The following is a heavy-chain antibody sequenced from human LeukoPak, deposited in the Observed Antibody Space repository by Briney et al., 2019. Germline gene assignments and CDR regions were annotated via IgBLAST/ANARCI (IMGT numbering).Heavy chain of an antibody. CDR2: ISAYNGNT. CDR1: GYTFTIFG. CDR3: ASTDYDFWSGYYAFDY. D-gene: IGHD3-3*01. V-gene: IGHV1-18*01. J-gene: IGHJ4*02. Sequence: GASVKVSRKASGYTFTIFGISWVRQAPRQGLEWMGWISAYNGNTNYAQKVQGRVTMTTDTSTSTAYMELRSLTSDDTAVYYCASTDYDFWSGYYAFDYWGQGTLVTVSS.